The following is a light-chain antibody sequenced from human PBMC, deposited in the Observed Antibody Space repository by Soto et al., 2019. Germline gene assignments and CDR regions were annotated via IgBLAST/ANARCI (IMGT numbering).Light chain of an antibody. V-gene: IGKV1-5*03. CDR3: QQYNSYRRT. Sequence: DLQMTQSPSTLSASVGDRVTITCRASQSISSWLAWYQQKPGKAPKLLIYKASSLESGVPSRFRGSGSGTEFTLTISSLQPDDFATDYCQQYNSYRRTFGQGTKVEIK. CDR2: KAS. CDR1: QSISSW. J-gene: IGKJ1*01.